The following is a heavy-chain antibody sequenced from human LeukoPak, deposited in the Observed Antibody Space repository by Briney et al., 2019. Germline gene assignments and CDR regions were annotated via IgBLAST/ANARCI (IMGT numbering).Heavy chain of an antibody. CDR1: GFTFDDYA. CDR2: ISWDGGST. J-gene: IGHJ6*04. V-gene: IGHV3-43D*04. D-gene: IGHD6-13*01. Sequence: PGGSLRLSCAASGFTFDDYAMHWVRQAPGKGLEWVSLISWDGGSTYYADSVKGRFTISRDNSKNSLYLQMNSLRVEDTALYYCAKDMPSAAAGTDYYGMDVWGKGTTVTVSS. CDR3: AKDMPSAAAGTDYYGMDV.